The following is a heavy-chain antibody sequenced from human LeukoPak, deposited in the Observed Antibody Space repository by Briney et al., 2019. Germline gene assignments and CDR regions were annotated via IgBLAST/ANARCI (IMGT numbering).Heavy chain of an antibody. D-gene: IGHD6-19*01. Sequence: GGSLRLSCAASGFTFSSYWMSWVRQAPGRGLEWVANIKQDGSEKYYVDSVKGRFTISRDNAKNSLYLQMNSLRAEDAAVYYCAREIGYSSGWPTYYFDYWGQGTLVTVSS. CDR3: AREIGYSSGWPTYYFDY. J-gene: IGHJ4*02. CDR1: GFTFSSYW. V-gene: IGHV3-7*01. CDR2: IKQDGSEK.